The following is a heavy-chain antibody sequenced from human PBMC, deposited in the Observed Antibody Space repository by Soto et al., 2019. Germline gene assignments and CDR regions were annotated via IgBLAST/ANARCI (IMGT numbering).Heavy chain of an antibody. Sequence: GGALGLLCAASGFTFRSYCMHWVRQAPGKGLEWVAVISYDGSNKYYPDSVKGRFTISRDNSKNTLYLQMNSLRAEDTAVYYCARYIVVVTATYAFDIWGQGTMVTVSS. CDR2: ISYDGSNK. D-gene: IGHD2-21*02. CDR3: ARYIVVVTATYAFDI. CDR1: GFTFRSYC. V-gene: IGHV3-30*03. J-gene: IGHJ3*02.